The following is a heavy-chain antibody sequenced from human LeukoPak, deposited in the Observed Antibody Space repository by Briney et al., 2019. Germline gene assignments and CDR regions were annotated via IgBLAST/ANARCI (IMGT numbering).Heavy chain of an antibody. J-gene: IGHJ4*02. Sequence: PSETLSLTCTVSGGSISSGSYYWSWIRQPAGKGLECIGRIYTSGSTNYNPSLKSRVTISVDTSKNQFSLKLSSVTAADTAVYYCARQTMLVGYANGLGFNYWGEGTLVTVSS. CDR3: ARQTMLVGYANGLGFNY. CDR1: GGSISSGSYY. D-gene: IGHD2-2*01. V-gene: IGHV4-61*02. CDR2: IYTSGST.